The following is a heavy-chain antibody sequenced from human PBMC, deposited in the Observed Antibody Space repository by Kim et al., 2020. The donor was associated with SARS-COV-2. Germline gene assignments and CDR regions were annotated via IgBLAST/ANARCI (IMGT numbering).Heavy chain of an antibody. CDR3: ARDYDGFDY. J-gene: IGHJ4*02. CDR2: RSTI. Sequence: RSTIFYAYSVKDRFTISRDNGKNSLYLQMNSLRDEDTAVYYCARDYDGFDYWGQGTLVTVSS. V-gene: IGHV3-48*02. D-gene: IGHD3-3*01.